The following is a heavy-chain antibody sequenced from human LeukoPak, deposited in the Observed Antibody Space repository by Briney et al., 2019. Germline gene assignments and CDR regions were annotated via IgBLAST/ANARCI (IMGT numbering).Heavy chain of an antibody. CDR1: GFTFSDYY. V-gene: IGHV3-11*01. Sequence: TGGSLRLSCAASGFTFSDYYMSWIRQAPGKGLQWVSYISSSGSTIYYADSVKGRFTISRDNAKNSLYLQMNSLRAEDTAVYYCAREGRDGYNDYYYYMDVWGKGTTVTVSS. CDR3: AREGRDGYNDYYYYMDV. J-gene: IGHJ6*03. CDR2: ISSSGSTI. D-gene: IGHD5-24*01.